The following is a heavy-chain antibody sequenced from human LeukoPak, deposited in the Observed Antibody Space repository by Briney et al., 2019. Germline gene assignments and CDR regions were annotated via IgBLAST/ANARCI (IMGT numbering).Heavy chain of an antibody. CDR3: ARGYDSSTWYRFDP. CDR2: ITSSSSYM. J-gene: IGHJ5*02. D-gene: IGHD6-13*01. CDR1: GFTFSSYA. V-gene: IGHV3-21*01. Sequence: GGSLRLSCAASGFTFSSYAMNWVRQAPGKGLEWVSSITSSSSYMYYADSVKGRFTISRDNAKNSLYLQMNSLGAEDTAVYYCARGYDSSTWYRFDPWGQRALVTVSS.